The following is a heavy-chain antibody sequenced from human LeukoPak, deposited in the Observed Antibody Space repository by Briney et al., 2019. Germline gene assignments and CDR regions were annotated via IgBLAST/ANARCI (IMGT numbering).Heavy chain of an antibody. Sequence: ASVKLSCKASGYTFTGYYMLWVRQAPGQGLEWMGWINTNSGGTNYAKKFQGRVTMTRDTSISTAYMELSRLRSDDTAVYYCARDSPERGYSYGPLDNYFDYWGQGTLVTVSS. D-gene: IGHD5-18*01. CDR3: ARDSPERGYSYGPLDNYFDY. CDR2: INTNSGGT. V-gene: IGHV1-2*02. J-gene: IGHJ4*02. CDR1: GYTFTGYY.